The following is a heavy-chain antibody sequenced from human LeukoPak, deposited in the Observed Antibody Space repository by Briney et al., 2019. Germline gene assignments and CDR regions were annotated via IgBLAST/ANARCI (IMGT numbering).Heavy chain of an antibody. CDR2: MNPDTGNS. CDR1: GYTFSSYD. Sequence: ASVKVSFKGSGYTFSSYDINWVRQATGQGLEWMGWMNPDTGNSGYAQKFQGRVTMTRDTSISTAYMELSSLRSEDTAVYYCARLSQTPAYYDTSVYYYLGYWGQGTLVTVSS. D-gene: IGHD3-22*01. V-gene: IGHV1-8*01. CDR3: ARLSQTPAYYDTSVYYYLGY. J-gene: IGHJ4*02.